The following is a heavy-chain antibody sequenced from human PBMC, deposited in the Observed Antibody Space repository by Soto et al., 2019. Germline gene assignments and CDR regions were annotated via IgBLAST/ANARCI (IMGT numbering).Heavy chain of an antibody. CDR1: GFTFNKFW. CDR3: ARARVDYSKHWAY. CDR2: IKGDGSDT. Sequence: EVQLVESGGGLVQPGGCLRLSCTASGFTFNKFWMHWVRQAPGKGLLWVSRIKGDGSDTDYADSVKGRFTISRDNAKNTLYLQMNSPRAEDTAIYYCARARVDYSKHWAYWGQGTLVTVSS. J-gene: IGHJ4*02. D-gene: IGHD4-4*01. V-gene: IGHV3-74*01.